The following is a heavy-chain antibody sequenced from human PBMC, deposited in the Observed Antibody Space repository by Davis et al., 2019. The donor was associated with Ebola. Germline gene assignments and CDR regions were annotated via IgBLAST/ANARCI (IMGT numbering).Heavy chain of an antibody. CDR1: GYTFLNQDG. D-gene: IGHD3-10*01. Sequence: AASVKVSCKASGYTFLNQDGITWVRQVPGQGPEWMGWITTVSGDTEYAHKFQGRITMTTDTSTSTAYMELRSLRSDDTAVYYCARDITMVQGGWFDPWGQGTLVTVSS. CDR2: ITTVSGDT. V-gene: IGHV1-18*01. J-gene: IGHJ5*02. CDR3: ARDITMVQGGWFDP.